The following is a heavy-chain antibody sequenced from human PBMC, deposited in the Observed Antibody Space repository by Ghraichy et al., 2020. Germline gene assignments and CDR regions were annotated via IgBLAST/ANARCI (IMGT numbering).Heavy chain of an antibody. CDR3: ARSSIFGVVIDEWYFDL. Sequence: GSLRLSCAASGFTVSSNYMSWVRQAPGKGLEWVSVIYSGGSTYYADSVKGRFTISRDNSKNTLYLQMNSLRAEDTAVYYCARSSIFGVVIDEWYFDLWGRGTLVTVSS. D-gene: IGHD3-3*01. J-gene: IGHJ2*01. V-gene: IGHV3-53*01. CDR1: GFTVSSNY. CDR2: IYSGGST.